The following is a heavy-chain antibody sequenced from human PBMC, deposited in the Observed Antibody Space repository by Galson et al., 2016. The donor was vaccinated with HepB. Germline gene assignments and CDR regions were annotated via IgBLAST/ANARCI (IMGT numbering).Heavy chain of an antibody. CDR3: AKRGGATQLQTGNFYYYYFMDV. D-gene: IGHD5-24*01. CDR2: ISGSGDTS. CDR1: GFTFSTYG. V-gene: IGHV3-23*01. Sequence: SLRLSCSASGFTFSTYGMSWVRQAPGKGLEWVSIISGSGDTSFYAVSVKGRFTISRDNSKNTLHLQMNRLRLEDTAVYYCAKRGGATQLQTGNFYYYYFMDVWGKGTTVTVSS. J-gene: IGHJ6*03.